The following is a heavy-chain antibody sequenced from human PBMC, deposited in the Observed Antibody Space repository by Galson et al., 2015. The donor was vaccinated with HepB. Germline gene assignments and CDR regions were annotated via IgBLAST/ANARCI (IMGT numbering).Heavy chain of an antibody. D-gene: IGHD3-10*01. J-gene: IGHJ6*02. CDR1: GFSFSNHS. CDR2: ISYDGSNK. Sequence: SLRLSCAASGFSFSNHSMNWVRQAPGKGLEWVAVISYDGSNKYYADSVKGRFTISRDNSKNTLYLQMNSLRAEDTAVYYCARIGYGSGTPTLGGMDVWGQGTTVTVSS. V-gene: IGHV3-30*03. CDR3: ARIGYGSGTPTLGGMDV.